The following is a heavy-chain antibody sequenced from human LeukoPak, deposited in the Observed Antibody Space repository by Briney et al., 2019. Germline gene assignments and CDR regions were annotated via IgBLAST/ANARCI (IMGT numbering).Heavy chain of an antibody. J-gene: IGHJ4*02. CDR1: GGSISSYY. V-gene: IGHV4-59*01. Sequence: SETLSLTCTVSGGSISSYYWSWIRQPPGKGLEWIGYIYYSGSTNYNPSLKSRVTISVDTSKNQFSLKLSSVTAADTAVYYCAKDPGWTMVRGPHRIKWGQGTLVTVSS. D-gene: IGHD3-10*01. CDR3: AKDPGWTMVRGPHRIK. CDR2: IYYSGST.